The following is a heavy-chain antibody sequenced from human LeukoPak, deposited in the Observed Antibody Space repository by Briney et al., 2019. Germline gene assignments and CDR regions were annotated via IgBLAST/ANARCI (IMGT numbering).Heavy chain of an antibody. J-gene: IGHJ4*02. CDR3: ASTPLDSSGYYSYDY. V-gene: IGHV1-69*05. D-gene: IGHD3-22*01. CDR2: IIPIFGTA. CDR1: GGTFSSYA. Sequence: SVKVSCKASGGTFSSYAISWVRQAPGQGLEWMGRIIPIFGTANYAQKFQGRVTITTDESTSTAYMELSSLRSEDTAVYYCASTPLDSSGYYSYDYWGQGTLVTVSS.